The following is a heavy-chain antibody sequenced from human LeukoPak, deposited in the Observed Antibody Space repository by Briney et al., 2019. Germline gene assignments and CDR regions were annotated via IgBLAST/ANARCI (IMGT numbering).Heavy chain of an antibody. Sequence: ASVKVSCKASGYTFTSYYMHWVRQAPRQGLEWMGIINPSGGSTSYAQKFQGRVTMTRDTSTSTVYMELSSLRSEDTAVYYCARGGRAMITFGGVIVINYWGQGTLVTVSS. J-gene: IGHJ4*02. V-gene: IGHV1-46*01. D-gene: IGHD3-16*02. CDR1: GYTFTSYY. CDR3: ARGGRAMITFGGVIVINY. CDR2: INPSGGST.